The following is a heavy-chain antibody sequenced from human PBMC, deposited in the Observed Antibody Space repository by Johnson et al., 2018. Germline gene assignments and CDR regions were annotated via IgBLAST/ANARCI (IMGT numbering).Heavy chain of an antibody. CDR3: TKGPEPESSGWYEGDYFDY. CDR1: GFTFDDYA. Sequence: VQLVQSGGGVIWXGGSLRLXCAASGFTFDDYAMHWVRQVPGKGLQWVSGISWNSVYIAYADSVKGRFTISRDNAEDSLYLEMKSLRPEDTALYYCTKGPEPESSGWYEGDYFDYWGQGTLVTVSS. J-gene: IGHJ4*02. CDR2: ISWNSVYI. D-gene: IGHD6-19*01. V-gene: IGHV3-9*01.